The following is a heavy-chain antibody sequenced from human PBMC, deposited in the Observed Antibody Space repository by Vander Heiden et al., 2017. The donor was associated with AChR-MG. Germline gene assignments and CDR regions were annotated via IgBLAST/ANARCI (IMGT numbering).Heavy chain of an antibody. D-gene: IGHD4-17*01. J-gene: IGHJ4*02. CDR1: GYTLTDYL. V-gene: IGHV1-2*02. CDR3: ARDDQGDLQLLDY. CDR2: IYPKTGNT. Sequence: QVQLVQSGAEVKKPGASVKVSCKPSGYTLTDYLLHLVRQAPGQGLEWMGWIYPKTGNTNYAQKFQDRVTMTRDTSISTAYMDLSRLTSDDTAIYYCARDDQGDLQLLDYWGQGALVTVSS.